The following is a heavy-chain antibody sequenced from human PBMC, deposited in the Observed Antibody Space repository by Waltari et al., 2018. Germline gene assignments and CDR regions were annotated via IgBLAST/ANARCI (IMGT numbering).Heavy chain of an antibody. V-gene: IGHV4-59*01. Sequence: QVQLQESGPGLVKPSETLSLICSVSGGSISNYYWTWVRQFPGKGLEWIGYIHYTENTNYNPSPTSRLTISVDTSKNQFSLNLNSVTTADTALYYCARGGWSLDNWGRGTLVTVSS. CDR3: ARGGWSLDN. D-gene: IGHD6-19*01. J-gene: IGHJ4*02. CDR1: GGSISNYY. CDR2: IHYTENT.